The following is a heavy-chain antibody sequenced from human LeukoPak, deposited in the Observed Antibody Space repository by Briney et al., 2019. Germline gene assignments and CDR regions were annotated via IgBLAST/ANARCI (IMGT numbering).Heavy chain of an antibody. D-gene: IGHD3-22*01. CDR3: ARELGSSGYYGVDY. CDR2: INAGNGNT. CDR1: GYTFTSYA. J-gene: IGHJ4*02. Sequence: GASVKVSCKASGYTFTSYAMHWVRQAPGQRLEWMGWINAGNGNTKYSQKFQGRVTITRDTSASTAYMELSRLRSDDTAVYYCARELGSSGYYGVDYWGQGTLVTVSS. V-gene: IGHV1-3*01.